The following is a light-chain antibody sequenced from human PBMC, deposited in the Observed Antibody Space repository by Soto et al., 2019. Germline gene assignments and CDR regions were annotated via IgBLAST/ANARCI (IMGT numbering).Light chain of an antibody. CDR3: SSWDDRLNGVV. Sequence: QSVLSQPPSASGTPGQRVTISCSGSNCDIETTDVNLYRQLPGTAPKLLIFNNNKRPSGVPDRFSGSQSGASASLAISGLQSEDEGDYYCSSWDDRLNGVVFGGGTKVTVL. J-gene: IGLJ2*01. CDR1: NCDIETTD. CDR2: NNN. V-gene: IGLV1-44*01.